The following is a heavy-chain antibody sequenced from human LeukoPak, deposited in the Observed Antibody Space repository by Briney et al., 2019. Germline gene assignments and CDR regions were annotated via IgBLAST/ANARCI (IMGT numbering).Heavy chain of an antibody. D-gene: IGHD2-15*01. CDR1: GFSFSNYE. J-gene: IGHJ4*02. CDR3: AREAYCSGGSCYRPFDY. Sequence: PGGSLRLSCAASGFSFSNYEMNWVRQTPGKGLEWVSYMSSSGSMTWYADSVKGRFTISRDNAKNSLYLQMNSLRAEDTAVYYCAREAYCSGGSCYRPFDYWGQGTLVTVSS. CDR2: MSSSGSMT. V-gene: IGHV3-48*03.